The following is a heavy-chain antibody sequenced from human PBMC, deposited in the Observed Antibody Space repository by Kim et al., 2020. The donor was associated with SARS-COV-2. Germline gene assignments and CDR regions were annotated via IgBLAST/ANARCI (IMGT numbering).Heavy chain of an antibody. Sequence: ASVKVSCKASGYTFTSYYMHWVRQAPGQGLEWMGIINPSGGSTSYAQKFQGRVTMTRDTSTSTVYMELSSLRSEDTAVYYCARALGAYYYDSSGYYTGLDYYGMDVWGQGTTVTVSS. CDR2: INPSGGST. J-gene: IGHJ6*02. CDR1: GYTFTSYY. CDR3: ARALGAYYYDSSGYYTGLDYYGMDV. V-gene: IGHV1-46*01. D-gene: IGHD3-22*01.